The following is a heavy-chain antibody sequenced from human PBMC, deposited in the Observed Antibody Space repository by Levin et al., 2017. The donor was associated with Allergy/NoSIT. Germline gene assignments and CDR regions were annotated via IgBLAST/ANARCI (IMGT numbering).Heavy chain of an antibody. CDR3: AKDRVRFCSGGTCYSSYAMDV. CDR2: ISGNGGST. Sequence: LSLTCAASGFTFSTYAMSWVRQAPGKGLEWVSSISGNGGSTYYADSVKGRFTLSRDNSKNTLCLQMTSLRAEDTAVYYCAKDRVRFCSGGTCYSSYAMDVWGQGTTVTVSS. D-gene: IGHD2-15*01. CDR1: GFTFSTYA. V-gene: IGHV3-23*01. J-gene: IGHJ6*02.